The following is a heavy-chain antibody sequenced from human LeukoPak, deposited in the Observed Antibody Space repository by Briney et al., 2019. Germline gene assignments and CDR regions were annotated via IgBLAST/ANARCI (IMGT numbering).Heavy chain of an antibody. D-gene: IGHD2-2*01. Sequence: SHSLSLTCTVSGGSISSSSYYWGWIRQPPGKGLVWIGSIYYSGSTYSNPPLKSPVTISVDTSKNQFSLKLSSVTVADTAVYYRAKISPSPYCSSTSCYYYHDAFDIWGQGTMVTVSS. J-gene: IGHJ3*02. CDR1: GGSISSSSYY. CDR3: AKISPSPYCSSTSCYYYHDAFDI. V-gene: IGHV4-39*07. CDR2: IYYSGST.